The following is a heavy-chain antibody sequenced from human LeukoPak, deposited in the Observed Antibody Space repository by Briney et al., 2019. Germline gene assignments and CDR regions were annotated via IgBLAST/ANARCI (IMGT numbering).Heavy chain of an antibody. CDR2: ISYDGSNK. D-gene: IGHD2-2*01. Sequence: PGRSLRLSCAASGFTFSSYAMHWVRQAPGKGLEWVEVISYDGSNKYYADSVKGRFTISRDNSKNTLYLQMNSLRAEDTAVYYCARDIVVVPAASSLDAFDIWGQGTMVTVSS. V-gene: IGHV3-30-3*01. J-gene: IGHJ3*02. CDR1: GFTFSSYA. CDR3: ARDIVVVPAASSLDAFDI.